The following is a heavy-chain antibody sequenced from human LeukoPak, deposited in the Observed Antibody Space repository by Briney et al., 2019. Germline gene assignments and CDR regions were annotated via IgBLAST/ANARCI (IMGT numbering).Heavy chain of an antibody. V-gene: IGHV4-31*03. CDR1: GVSIRSVGFY. D-gene: IGHD6-19*01. Sequence: TPSETLSLTCTVSGVSIRSVGFYYNWIRQHPGKGLEWIGYIYSSGSTDYNPSLKSRVTISVDTSKNQFSLKLNSVTAADTAVYFCARRGWPDYGMDVWGQGTTVTVSS. CDR2: IYSSGST. CDR3: ARRGWPDYGMDV. J-gene: IGHJ6*02.